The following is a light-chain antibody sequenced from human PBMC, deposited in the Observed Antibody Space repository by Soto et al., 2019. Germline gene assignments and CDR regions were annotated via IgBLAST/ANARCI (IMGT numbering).Light chain of an antibody. V-gene: IGLV1-44*01. J-gene: IGLJ2*01. Sequence: QSVLTKPPSASGTPGQRVTISCSGSNSNIGINPLNWYQQLPGTAPKLLIYRSNQRPSGVPDRFSGSKSGTSGSLAISGLQSEDEADYYCAAWDDSLFGTVFGGGTKLTVL. CDR1: NSNIGINP. CDR2: RSN. CDR3: AAWDDSLFGTV.